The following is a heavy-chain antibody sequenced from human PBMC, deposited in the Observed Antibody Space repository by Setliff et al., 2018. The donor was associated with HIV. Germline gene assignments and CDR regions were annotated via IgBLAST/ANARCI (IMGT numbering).Heavy chain of an antibody. V-gene: IGHV3-30*07. Sequence: PGGSLRLSCAASGFTFNSYGMHWVRQAPGKGLEWVALISYDGSNKYYADSVKGRFTISRDDATKSLFLQMDSLRAEDTAVYYCARSRSTRDAFDIWGQGTMVTV. J-gene: IGHJ3*02. CDR1: GFTFNSYG. D-gene: IGHD2-2*01. CDR2: ISYDGSNK. CDR3: ARSRSTRDAFDI.